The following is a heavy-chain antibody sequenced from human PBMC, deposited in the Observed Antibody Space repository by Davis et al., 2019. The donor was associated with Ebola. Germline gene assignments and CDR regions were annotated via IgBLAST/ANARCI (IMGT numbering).Heavy chain of an antibody. V-gene: IGHV3-7*03. CDR2: IKQDGGET. CDR3: ARDPGGLGVLDV. CDR1: GFIFSSYW. Sequence: PGGSLRLSCAASGFIFSSYWMSWVRQAPGKGLEWVADIKQDGGETDYLHSVKGRFTISRDNTKNSLYLQMNSLRAEDTAVYYCARDPGGLGVLDVWGKGTTVTVSS. D-gene: IGHD2-8*01. J-gene: IGHJ6*01.